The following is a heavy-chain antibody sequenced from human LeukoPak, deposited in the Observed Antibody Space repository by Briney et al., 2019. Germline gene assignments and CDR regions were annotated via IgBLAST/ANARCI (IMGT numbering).Heavy chain of an antibody. CDR3: AKDRGWFGKFLQY. J-gene: IGHJ4*02. CDR2: ISYDGSNK. Sequence: PGRSLRLSCAASGFTFSSYGMHWVRQAPGKGLEWVAVISYDGSNKYYADSVKGRFTISRDNSKNTLYLQMNSLRAEDTAVYYCAKDRGWFGKFLQYWGQGTLVTVSS. D-gene: IGHD3-10*01. CDR1: GFTFSSYG. V-gene: IGHV3-30*18.